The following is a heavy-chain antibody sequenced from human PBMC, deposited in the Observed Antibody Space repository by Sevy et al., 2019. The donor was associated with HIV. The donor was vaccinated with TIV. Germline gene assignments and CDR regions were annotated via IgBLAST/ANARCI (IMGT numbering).Heavy chain of an antibody. D-gene: IGHD3-16*02. J-gene: IGHJ3*02. CDR1: GFTFSSYS. V-gene: IGHV3-48*02. Sequence: GGSLRLSCAASGFTFSSYSMNWVRQAPGKGLEWVSYISSSSSTIYYADSVKGRFTISRDNAKNSLYLQMNSLRDEDTAVYYCGAQSYDYVGGSYRFGAFDIWGQGTMVTVSS. CDR3: GAQSYDYVGGSYRFGAFDI. CDR2: ISSSSSTI.